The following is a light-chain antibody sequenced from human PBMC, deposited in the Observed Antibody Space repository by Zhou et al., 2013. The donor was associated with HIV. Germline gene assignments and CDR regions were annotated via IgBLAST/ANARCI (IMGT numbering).Light chain of an antibody. CDR1: QSISNY. J-gene: IGKJ1*01. CDR2: AAS. V-gene: IGKV1-39*01. CDR3: QQYNIFSSWT. Sequence: DIQMTQSPSSLSASVGDRVTVTCRASQSISNYLNWYRQKPGKAPELLIFAASRLESGVPSTFSGSGSGTEFTLTISSLQPDDVATYYCQQYNIFSSWTFGQGTKVEI.